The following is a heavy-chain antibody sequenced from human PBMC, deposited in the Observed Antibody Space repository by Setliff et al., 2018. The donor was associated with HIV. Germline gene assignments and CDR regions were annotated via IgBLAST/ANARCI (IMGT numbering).Heavy chain of an antibody. CDR3: ARGFLRSRRRWFDP. J-gene: IGHJ5*02. Sequence: SETLSLTCTVSGGSISSYYWGWIRQPPGKGLEWIGSIYHSGSTYYNPSLKSRVTISVDTSKNQFSLRLSSVTAADTAVYYCARGFLRSRRRWFDPWGQGTLVTVSS. V-gene: IGHV4-39*07. CDR2: IYHSGST. CDR1: GGSISSYY. D-gene: IGHD4-17*01.